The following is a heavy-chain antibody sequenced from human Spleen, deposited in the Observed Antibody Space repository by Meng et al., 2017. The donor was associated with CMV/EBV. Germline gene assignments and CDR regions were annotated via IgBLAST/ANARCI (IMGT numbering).Heavy chain of an antibody. D-gene: IGHD3-10*01. CDR1: GYTFNTYG. V-gene: IGHV1-18*01. J-gene: IGHJ4*02. CDR3: ARDWTYYYGSGSNPLGRSDY. Sequence: ASVKVSCKASGYTFNTYGISWVRQAPGQGLEWMGWISPYNGDTNYLQKFQGRVTMTTDTSTSTAYMELRSLRSDDTAVYFCARDWTYYYGSGSNPLGRSDYWGQGTLVTVSS. CDR2: ISPYNGDT.